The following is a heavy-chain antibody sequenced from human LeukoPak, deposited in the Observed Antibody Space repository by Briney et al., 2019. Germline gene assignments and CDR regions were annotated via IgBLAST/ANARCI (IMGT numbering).Heavy chain of an antibody. CDR3: ARVANWGYYFDY. Sequence: PSETLSLTCTVSRGSISSYYWSWIRQPPGKGLEWIGYISYSGSSNYSPSLKSRVTISVDTSKKQFSLKLNSVTAADTGVYYCARVANWGYYFDYWGQGTVVTVSS. CDR2: ISYSGSS. J-gene: IGHJ4*02. V-gene: IGHV4-59*01. D-gene: IGHD7-27*01. CDR1: RGSISSYY.